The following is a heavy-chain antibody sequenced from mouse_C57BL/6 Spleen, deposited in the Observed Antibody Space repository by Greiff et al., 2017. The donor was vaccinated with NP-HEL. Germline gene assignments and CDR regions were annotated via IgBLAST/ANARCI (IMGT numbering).Heavy chain of an antibody. CDR3: APYYYGSSYDYYAMDY. V-gene: IGHV14-2*01. CDR1: GFNINDYY. CDR2: IDPEDGEP. D-gene: IGHD1-1*01. J-gene: IGHJ4*01. Sequence: VQLQQSGAELVKPGASVKLSCTASGFNINDYYMHWVKQRTEQGLEWIGRIDPEDGEPKYAPKFQGKVTITADTSSNTAYLQLSSLTSEDTAVYYCAPYYYGSSYDYYAMDYWGQGTSVTVSS.